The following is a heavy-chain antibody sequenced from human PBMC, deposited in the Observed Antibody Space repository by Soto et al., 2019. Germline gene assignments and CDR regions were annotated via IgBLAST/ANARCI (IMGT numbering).Heavy chain of an antibody. V-gene: IGHV3-23*01. D-gene: IGHD3-22*01. J-gene: IGHJ3*02. CDR3: VNYYDSSGYRKDAFDI. Sequence: GGSLRLSCAASGFTFSSYAMSWVRQAPGKGLEWVSAISGSGGSTYYADSVKGRFTISRDNSKNTLYLQMNSLRAEDTAVYYCVNYYDSSGYRKDAFDIWGQGTMVTVSS. CDR2: ISGSGGST. CDR1: GFTFSSYA.